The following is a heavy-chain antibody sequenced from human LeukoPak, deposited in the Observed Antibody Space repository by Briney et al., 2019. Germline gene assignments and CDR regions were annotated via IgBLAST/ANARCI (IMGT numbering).Heavy chain of an antibody. J-gene: IGHJ5*02. CDR3: ASDFYRGFDP. Sequence: PGGSLRLSCAACGFTFSSYEMNWVGQAPGKGREGVAYISSSGRTRDYADSVKGRFTISRDNAKHSLYLQMHRLRAEDTAVYYCASDFYRGFDPWGQGTLVTVSS. D-gene: IGHD1-26*01. CDR2: ISSSGRTR. CDR1: GFTFSSYE. V-gene: IGHV3-48*03.